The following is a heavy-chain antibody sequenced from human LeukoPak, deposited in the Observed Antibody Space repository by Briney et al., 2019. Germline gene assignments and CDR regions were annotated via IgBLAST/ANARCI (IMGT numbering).Heavy chain of an antibody. D-gene: IGHD6-25*01. Sequence: GGSLRLSCAASGFTFSSYWMSWVREAPGKGREGGANIKQDGSEKYYVDSVKGRFTISRDNAKNSLYLQMNSLRTEDTAVYYCARDRHIAAAGYYFDYWGQGTLVTVSS. V-gene: IGHV3-7*01. J-gene: IGHJ4*02. CDR1: GFTFSSYW. CDR3: ARDRHIAAAGYYFDY. CDR2: IKQDGSEK.